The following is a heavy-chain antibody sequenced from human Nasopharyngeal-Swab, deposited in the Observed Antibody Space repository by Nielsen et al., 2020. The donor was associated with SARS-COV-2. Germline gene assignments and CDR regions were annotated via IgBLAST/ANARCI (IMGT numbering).Heavy chain of an antibody. D-gene: IGHD6-6*01. Sequence: WIRQPPGKGLEFVGRIRNKAKNYATTAVASVRGRFSISRDDSKNTAYLHMSGLKSEDTAVYYCIAHLEYVAKDAWGQGVLVTVPS. CDR3: IAHLEYVAKDA. V-gene: IGHV3-73*01. J-gene: IGHJ4*02. CDR2: IRNKAKNYAT.